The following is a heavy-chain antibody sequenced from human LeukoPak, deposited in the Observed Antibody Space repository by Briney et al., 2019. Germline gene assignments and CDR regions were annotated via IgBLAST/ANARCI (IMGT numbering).Heavy chain of an antibody. D-gene: IGHD3-22*01. CDR1: GYSISSGYY. Sequence: PSETLSLTCTVSGYSISSGYYWGWIRLPPGKGLEWIGSFFHSGSTYYNPSLKSRLTISVDTSKSRFSLELTSVTAADTAVYFCARSCDSSGYYVFDLWGRGTLVTVSS. V-gene: IGHV4-38-2*02. CDR2: FFHSGST. J-gene: IGHJ2*01. CDR3: ARSCDSSGYYVFDL.